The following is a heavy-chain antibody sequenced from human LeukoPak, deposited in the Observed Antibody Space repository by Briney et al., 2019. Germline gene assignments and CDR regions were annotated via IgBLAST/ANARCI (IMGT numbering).Heavy chain of an antibody. CDR3: ARDGYYYDSSGYYRYFDY. Sequence: PGGSLRLSCAASGFTFSSYWMHWVRQAPGKGLVWVSRINSDGSSTSYADSVKGRFTISRDNAKNTLYLQMNSLRAEDTAVYYCARDGYYYDSSGYYRYFDYWGQGTLDTVSS. CDR2: INSDGSST. J-gene: IGHJ4*02. D-gene: IGHD3-22*01. CDR1: GFTFSSYW. V-gene: IGHV3-74*01.